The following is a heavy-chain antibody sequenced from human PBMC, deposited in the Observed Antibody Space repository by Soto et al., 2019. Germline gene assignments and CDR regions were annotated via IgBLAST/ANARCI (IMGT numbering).Heavy chain of an antibody. CDR2: ISYDGSNK. CDR3: ARGENYDYVWGSYNY. V-gene: IGHV3-30-3*01. J-gene: IGHJ4*02. D-gene: IGHD3-16*01. Sequence: GGGVVQPGRSLRLSCAASGFTFSSYAMHWVRQAPGKGLEWVVVISYDGSNKYYADSVKGRFTISRDNSKNTLYLQMNSLRAEDTAVYYCARGENYDYVWGSYNYWGQGTLVTVSS. CDR1: GFTFSSYA.